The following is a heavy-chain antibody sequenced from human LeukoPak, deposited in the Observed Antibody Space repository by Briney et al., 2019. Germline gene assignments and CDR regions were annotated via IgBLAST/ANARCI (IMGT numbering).Heavy chain of an antibody. V-gene: IGHV3-30-3*01. CDR3: ARGTGDYDYPLRDRWYFDL. J-gene: IGHJ2*01. Sequence: GGSLRLSCAASGFTFDDYAMHWVRQSPGKGLEWVAVISDDGSNKYYAEYVRGRFTISRSTPRNTLYLQMNSLRPEDTAVYYCARGTGDYDYPLRDRWYFDLWGRGTLVTVSS. CDR2: ISDDGSNK. CDR1: GFTFDDYA. D-gene: IGHD5-12*01.